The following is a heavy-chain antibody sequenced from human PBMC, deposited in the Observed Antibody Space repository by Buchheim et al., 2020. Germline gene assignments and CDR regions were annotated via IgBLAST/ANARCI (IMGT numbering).Heavy chain of an antibody. J-gene: IGHJ5*02. CDR3: ARGSHDRDCGGDCDSYNWFDP. Sequence: QVQLQESGPGLVKPSQTLSLTCTVSGGSISSGGYYWSWIRQHPGKGLEWIGYIYYSGSTYYNPSLKSRVTISVDTSKHQFSLKLSSVTAADTAVYYCARGSHDRDCGGDCDSYNWFDPWGQGTL. V-gene: IGHV4-31*03. CDR2: IYYSGST. CDR1: GGSISSGGYY. D-gene: IGHD2-21*02.